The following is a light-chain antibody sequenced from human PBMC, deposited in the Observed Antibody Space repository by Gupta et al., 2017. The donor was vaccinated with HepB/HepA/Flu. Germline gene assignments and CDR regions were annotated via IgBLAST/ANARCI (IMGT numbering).Light chain of an antibody. CDR1: SSAIGAFND. Sequence: SARTQPASWSWLPGQTIIISCPGSSSAIGAFNDVSCYQQHPRNAPKLLIYGVTERPSGDSYRFSGSKSGNTASLTIAGLQPEDEANYYCSSFRSGDTLVVFGGGTKLTVL. CDR2: GVT. CDR3: SSFRSGDTLVV. J-gene: IGLJ3*02. V-gene: IGLV2-14*03.